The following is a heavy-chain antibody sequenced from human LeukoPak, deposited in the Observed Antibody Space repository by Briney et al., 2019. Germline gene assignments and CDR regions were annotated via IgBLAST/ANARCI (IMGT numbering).Heavy chain of an antibody. CDR1: GFTFTSYS. D-gene: IGHD5-18*01. CDR3: ASTHLSSDTAMVPLGY. J-gene: IGHJ4*02. CDR2: ISYDGSNK. V-gene: IGHV3-30*03. Sequence: GGSLRLSCAASGFTFTSYSMNWVRQAPGKGLEWVAVISYDGSNKYYADSVKGRFTISRDNSKNTLYLQMNSLRAEDTAVYYCASTHLSSDTAMVPLGYWGQGTLVTVSS.